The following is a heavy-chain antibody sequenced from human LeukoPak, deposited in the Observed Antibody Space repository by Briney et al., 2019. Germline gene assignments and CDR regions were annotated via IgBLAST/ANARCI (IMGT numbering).Heavy chain of an antibody. D-gene: IGHD2-21*02. CDR1: GFTFSSYE. Sequence: GGSLRLSCAASGFTFSSYEMNWVRQAPGKGLEWVSYISSSGSTIYYADSVKGRFTISRDNAKNSLYLQMNSLRAEDTAVYYCARGVYCGGDCYRVAFDYWGQGTLVTVSS. CDR2: ISSSGSTI. J-gene: IGHJ4*02. V-gene: IGHV3-48*03. CDR3: ARGVYCGGDCYRVAFDY.